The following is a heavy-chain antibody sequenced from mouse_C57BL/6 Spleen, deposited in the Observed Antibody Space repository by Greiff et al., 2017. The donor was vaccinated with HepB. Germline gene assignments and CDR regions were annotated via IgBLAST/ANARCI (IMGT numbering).Heavy chain of an antibody. J-gene: IGHJ3*01. Sequence: EVQLQQSGPGLVKPSQSLSLTCSVTGYSITSGYYWNWIRQFPGNKLEWMGYISYDGSNNYNPSLKNRISITRDTSKNQFFLKLNSVTTEDTATYYCARDPNYYGSSYVAYWGQGTLVTVSA. CDR1: GYSITSGYY. CDR2: ISYDGSN. V-gene: IGHV3-6*01. CDR3: ARDPNYYGSSYVAY. D-gene: IGHD1-1*01.